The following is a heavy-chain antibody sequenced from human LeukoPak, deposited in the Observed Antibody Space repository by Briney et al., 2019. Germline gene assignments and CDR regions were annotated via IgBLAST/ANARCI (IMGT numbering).Heavy chain of an antibody. J-gene: IGHJ4*02. CDR1: GGSFSGYY. CDR3: ARGSVVGLGY. V-gene: IGHV4-34*01. D-gene: IGHD3-16*01. Sequence: PSETLSLTCAFYGGSFSGYYWSWIRQPPGKGLEWIGEINHSGSTNYNPSLKSRVTISVDTSKNQFSLKLTSVTAADTAVYYCARGSVVGLGYWGQGTLVTVSS. CDR2: INHSGST.